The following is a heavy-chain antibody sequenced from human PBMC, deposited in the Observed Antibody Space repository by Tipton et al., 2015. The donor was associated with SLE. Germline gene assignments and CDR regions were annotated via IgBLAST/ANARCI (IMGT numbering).Heavy chain of an antibody. V-gene: IGHV4-34*01. CDR3: ARVVTVAGTRISFDI. Sequence: TLSLTCAVYGGSFSGYYWSWIRQPPGKGLEWIGEINHSGSTNYNPSLKSRVTISVDTSKNQFSLKLSSVTAADTAVYYCARVVTVAGTRISFDIWGQGTMVTVSS. J-gene: IGHJ3*02. CDR2: INHSGST. D-gene: IGHD6-19*01. CDR1: GGSFSGYY.